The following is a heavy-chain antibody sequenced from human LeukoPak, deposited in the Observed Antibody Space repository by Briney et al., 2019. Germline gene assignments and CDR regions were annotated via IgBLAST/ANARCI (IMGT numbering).Heavy chain of an antibody. Sequence: ASVKVSCKASGYTFTSYAMNWVRQAPGQGLEWMGGIIPIFGTANYAQKFQGRVTITADESTSTAYMELSSLRSEDTAVYYCAREMATMSDYWGQGTLVTVSS. CDR2: IIPIFGTA. J-gene: IGHJ4*02. V-gene: IGHV1-69*13. D-gene: IGHD5-24*01. CDR3: AREMATMSDY. CDR1: GYTFTSYA.